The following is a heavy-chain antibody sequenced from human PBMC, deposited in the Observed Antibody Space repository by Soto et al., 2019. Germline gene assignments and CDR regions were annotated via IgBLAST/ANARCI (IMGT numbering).Heavy chain of an antibody. V-gene: IGHV4-38-2*01. CDR1: GYSISSGYY. D-gene: IGHD6-19*01. Sequence: SETLSLTCAVSGYSISSGYYWGWIRQPPGKGLEWIGSIYHSGSTYYNPSLKSRVTISVDTSKNQFSLKLSSVTAADTAVYYCARWRSSGWHYHFDYWGQGTLVTVSS. CDR2: IYHSGST. J-gene: IGHJ4*02. CDR3: ARWRSSGWHYHFDY.